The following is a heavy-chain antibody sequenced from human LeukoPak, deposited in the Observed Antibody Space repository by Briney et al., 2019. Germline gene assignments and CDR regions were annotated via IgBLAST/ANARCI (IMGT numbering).Heavy chain of an antibody. J-gene: IGHJ5*02. CDR3: AREGGGGVGRRNWFDP. CDR1: GGSISSGSYY. V-gene: IGHV4-61*02. Sequence: SQTLSLTCTVSGGSISSGSYYWSWIRQPAGKGLEWIGRIYTSGSTNYNPPLKSRVTISVDTSKNQFSLKLSSVTAADTAVYYCAREGGGGVGRRNWFDPWGQGTLVTVSS. CDR2: IYTSGST. D-gene: IGHD1-26*01.